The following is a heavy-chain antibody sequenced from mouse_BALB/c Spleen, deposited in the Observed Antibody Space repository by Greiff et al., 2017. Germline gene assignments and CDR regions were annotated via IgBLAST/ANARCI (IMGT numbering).Heavy chain of an antibody. CDR3: ARVGYSYAMDY. CDR1: GFSLTSYG. D-gene: IGHD2-3*01. J-gene: IGHJ4*01. CDR2: IWAGGST. V-gene: IGHV2-9*02. Sequence: VKLVESGPGLVAPSQSLSITCTVSGFSLTSYGVHWVRQPPGKGLEWLGVIWAGGSTNYNSALMSRLSISKDNSKSQVFLKMNSLQTDDTAMYYCARVGYSYAMDYWGQGTSVTVSS.